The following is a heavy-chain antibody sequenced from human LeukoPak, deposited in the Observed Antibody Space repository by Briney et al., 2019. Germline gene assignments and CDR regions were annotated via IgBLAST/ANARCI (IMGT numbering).Heavy chain of an antibody. Sequence: GRSLRLSCAASGFTFSSYGMHWVRQAPGRGLEWVAVISYDGSNKYYADSVKGRFTISRDNSKNTLYLQMNSLRAEDTAVYYWAKDSRPGALIYYGMDVWGQGTKVTGSS. CDR1: GFTFSSYG. D-gene: IGHD1-26*01. V-gene: IGHV3-30*18. J-gene: IGHJ6*02. CDR2: ISYDGSNK. CDR3: AKDSRPGALIYYGMDV.